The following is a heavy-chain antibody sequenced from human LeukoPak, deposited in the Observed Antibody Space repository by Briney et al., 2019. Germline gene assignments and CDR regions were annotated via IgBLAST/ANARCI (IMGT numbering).Heavy chain of an antibody. Sequence: GGSLRLSCAASGFTFSSYGMHWVRQAPGKGLEWVAVIWYDGSNKYYADSVKGRFTISRDNSKNTLYLRMNSLRAEDTAVYYCARGPYYDSSGYWFDPWGQGTLVTVSS. CDR3: ARGPYYDSSGYWFDP. J-gene: IGHJ5*02. CDR2: IWYDGSNK. V-gene: IGHV3-33*01. CDR1: GFTFSSYG. D-gene: IGHD3-22*01.